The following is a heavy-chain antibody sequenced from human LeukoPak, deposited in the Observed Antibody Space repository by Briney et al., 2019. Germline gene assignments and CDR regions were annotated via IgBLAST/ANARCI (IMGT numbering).Heavy chain of an antibody. D-gene: IGHD3-22*01. CDR2: INPSGGST. Sequence: GASVKVSCKASGYTFTSYYMHWVRQAPGQGLEWMGIINPSGGSTSYAQKFQGRVTMTRDTSTSTVYMELSSLRSEDTAVYYCARGEYYYDSSGYYFDYWGQGTLVTVSS. CDR1: GYTFTSYY. J-gene: IGHJ4*02. V-gene: IGHV1-46*01. CDR3: ARGEYYYDSSGYYFDY.